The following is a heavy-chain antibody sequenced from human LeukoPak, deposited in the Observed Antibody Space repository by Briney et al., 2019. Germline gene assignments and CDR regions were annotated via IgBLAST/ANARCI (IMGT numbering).Heavy chain of an antibody. Sequence: PSETLSLTCTVSGGSISSSSYYWGWIRQPPGKGLEWIGSIYYSGSTYYNPSLKTRVTISVDKSKNQFSLKLSSVTAADTAVYYCARASHDYGDYSHFDYWGQGTLVTVSS. CDR1: GGSISSSSYY. V-gene: IGHV4-39*07. CDR2: IYYSGST. D-gene: IGHD4-17*01. CDR3: ARASHDYGDYSHFDY. J-gene: IGHJ4*02.